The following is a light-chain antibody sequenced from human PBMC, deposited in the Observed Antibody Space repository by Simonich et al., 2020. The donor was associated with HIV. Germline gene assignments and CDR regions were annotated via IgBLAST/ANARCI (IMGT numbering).Light chain of an antibody. CDR1: QSVLYSSNNKNY. J-gene: IGKJ2*01. CDR2: WAS. V-gene: IGKV4-1*01. Sequence: DIVMTQSPDSLAVSLGERATINCKASQSVLYSSNNKNYLPWYQQKPGQPPTLLIYWASTRESGVPDRFSGSGSGTEFTLTISSRQSEDFAVYYCQQYNNWPPYTFGQGTKLEIK. CDR3: QQYNNWPPYT.